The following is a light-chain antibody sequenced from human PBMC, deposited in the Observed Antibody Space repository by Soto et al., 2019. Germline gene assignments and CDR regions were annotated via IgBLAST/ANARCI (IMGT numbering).Light chain of an antibody. CDR3: YAYAGRSTSV. CDR1: SSDDGSYNL. J-gene: IGLJ2*01. CDR2: EDD. Sequence: QSALTQPASVSGSPGPSITISCTGTSSDDGSYNLVSWYQQYPGKAPKLMIYEDDERPSGVSNRFSGSKSGNTASLTISGLQAEEESDYYCYAYAGRSTSVFGGGTKVTVL. V-gene: IGLV2-23*01.